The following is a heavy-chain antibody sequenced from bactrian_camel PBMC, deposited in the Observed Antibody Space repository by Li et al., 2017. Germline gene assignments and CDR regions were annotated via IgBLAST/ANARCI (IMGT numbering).Heavy chain of an antibody. V-gene: IGHV3S40*01. Sequence: VQLVESGGGLVQPGGSLRLSCAASGFTFSSRDMSWVRQVPGKGLEWIAIMDSIGSETYADSVKGRVTISKDNAKNTVDLHMVSLKPEDTAMYYCAADFPRRRAPRLVDVLYLAYKGRGTQVTVS. J-gene: IGHJ4*01. D-gene: IGHD1*01. CDR1: GFTFSSRD. CDR2: MDSIGSET.